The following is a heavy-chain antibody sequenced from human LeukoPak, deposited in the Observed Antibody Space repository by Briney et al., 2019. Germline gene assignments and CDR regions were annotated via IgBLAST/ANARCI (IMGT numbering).Heavy chain of an antibody. V-gene: IGHV4-34*01. CDR1: GGSFSGYY. CDR2: INHSGST. D-gene: IGHD1-26*01. Sequence: SETLSLTCAVYGGSFSGYYWSWIRQPPGKGLEWIGEINHSGSTNYDPSLKSRVTISVDTSKNQFSLKLSSVTAADTAVYYCASHAAYSGSYHSYLDYWGQGTLVTVSS. CDR3: ASHAAYSGSYHSYLDY. J-gene: IGHJ4*02.